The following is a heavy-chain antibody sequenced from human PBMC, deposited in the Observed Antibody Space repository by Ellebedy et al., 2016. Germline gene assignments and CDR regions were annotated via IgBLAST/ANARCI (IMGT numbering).Heavy chain of an antibody. CDR2: IKKDGGEE. Sequence: GGSLRLXXADSGFTFSRYWTSWVRQLPGKGLEWVANIKKDGGEENYVDSVKGRFTTSRDKSKNTLYLQMHSLRAEDTAVYYCAKDRPDHGVLSEGKDYWGQGTLVTVSS. D-gene: IGHD4-17*01. CDR3: AKDRPDHGVLSEGKDY. CDR1: GFTFSRYW. V-gene: IGHV3-7*03. J-gene: IGHJ4*02.